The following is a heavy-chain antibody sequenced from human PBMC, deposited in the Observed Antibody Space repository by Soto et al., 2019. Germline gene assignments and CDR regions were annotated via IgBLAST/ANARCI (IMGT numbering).Heavy chain of an antibody. D-gene: IGHD4-17*01. CDR1: GFTFSSYA. CDR2: ISGSGGST. CDR3: AGTTVTTGENY. Sequence: GGSLRLSCAASGFTFSSYAMSWVRQAPGKGLEWVSAISGSGGSTYYADSVKGRFTISRDNSKHTLYLQMNSLRAEDTAVYYCAGTTVTTGENYWGQGTLVTVSS. J-gene: IGHJ4*02. V-gene: IGHV3-23*01.